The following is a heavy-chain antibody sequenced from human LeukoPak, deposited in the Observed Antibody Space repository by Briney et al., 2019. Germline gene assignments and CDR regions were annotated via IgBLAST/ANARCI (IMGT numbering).Heavy chain of an antibody. CDR1: GFTFSSYA. CDR2: ISYDGSNK. J-gene: IGHJ4*02. D-gene: IGHD2-21*02. V-gene: IGHV3-30-3*01. Sequence: GGSLRLSCAASGFTFSSYAMHWVRQAPGKGLEWVAVISYDGSNKYYADSVKGRFTISRDNSKNTLYLQMNSLRAEDTAVYYCARNSHCGGDRYSIDYWGQGTLVTVSS. CDR3: ARNSHCGGDRYSIDY.